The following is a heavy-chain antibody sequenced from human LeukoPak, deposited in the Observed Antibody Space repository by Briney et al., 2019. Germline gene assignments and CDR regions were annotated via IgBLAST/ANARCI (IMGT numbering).Heavy chain of an antibody. Sequence: GGSLRLSFAASGFIFNNNTMNWVRQAPGKGLEWVASISSTSTYIYYADLVKGRFTVSRDNAKNSLYLQMNSLTADDTALYYCASSRYYYDTSTYYYIHYFDYWGQGALVTVSS. J-gene: IGHJ4*02. V-gene: IGHV3-21*01. CDR3: ASSRYYYDTSTYYYIHYFDY. CDR2: ISSTSTYI. D-gene: IGHD3-22*01. CDR1: GFIFNNNT.